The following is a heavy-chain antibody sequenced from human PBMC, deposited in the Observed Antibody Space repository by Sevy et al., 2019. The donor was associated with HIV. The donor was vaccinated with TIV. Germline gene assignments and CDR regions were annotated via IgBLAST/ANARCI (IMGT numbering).Heavy chain of an antibody. J-gene: IGHJ5*02. CDR3: ARERLQVWWFDP. D-gene: IGHD3-16*01. V-gene: IGHV1-2*06. Sequence: ASVKVSCKASGYTFTGYYMHWVRQAPGQGLEWMGRINPNSGGTNYAQKFQGRVTMTRDTSISTAYMELSRLRSDDTAVYYCARERLQVWWFDPWDQGTLVTVSS. CDR1: GYTFTGYY. CDR2: INPNSGGT.